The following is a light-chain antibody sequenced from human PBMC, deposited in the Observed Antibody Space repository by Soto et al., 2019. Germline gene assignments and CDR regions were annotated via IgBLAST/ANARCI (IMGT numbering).Light chain of an antibody. J-gene: IGLJ1*01. V-gene: IGLV2-11*01. CDR2: DVS. CDR1: SSDVGGYNY. Sequence: QSALTQPRSVSGSPGQSVTISRTGTSSDVGGYNYVSWYQQHPGKAPKLMIYDVSKRPSGVPDRFSGSKSGNMASLTISGLQAEDEADYYCCSYAGSYTYVFGTGTKVTVL. CDR3: CSYAGSYTYV.